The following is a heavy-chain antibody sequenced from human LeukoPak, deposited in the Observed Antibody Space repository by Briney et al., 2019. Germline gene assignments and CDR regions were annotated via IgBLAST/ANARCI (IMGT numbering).Heavy chain of an antibody. CDR1: GFTLSDYY. CDR3: ARGRATQTPREDY. CDR2: ISSSGDTR. Sequence: PGGSLRLSCAASGFTLSDYYMSWIRQAPGKGLEWVSYISSSGDTRYYADFVRGRFTISRDNAKNSLYLQMNSLRADDTAVYYCARGRATQTPREDYWGQGTLVTVSS. D-gene: IGHD1-26*01. J-gene: IGHJ4*02. V-gene: IGHV3-11*01.